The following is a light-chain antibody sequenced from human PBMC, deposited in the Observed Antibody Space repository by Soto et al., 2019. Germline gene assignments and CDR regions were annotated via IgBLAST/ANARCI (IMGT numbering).Light chain of an antibody. Sequence: QSALTQPASVSGSPGQSITISCTGTSSDVGGYNYDSWYQQHPGKAPKLMIYEVSNRPSGVSNRFSGSKSGNTASLTISGLQAEDEADYYCSSYTSSSTGVVFGGGTKLTVL. CDR2: EVS. CDR3: SSYTSSSTGVV. CDR1: SSDVGGYNY. J-gene: IGLJ2*01. V-gene: IGLV2-14*01.